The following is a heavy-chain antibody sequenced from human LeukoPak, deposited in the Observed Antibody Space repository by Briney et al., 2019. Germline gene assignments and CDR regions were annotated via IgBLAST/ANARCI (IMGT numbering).Heavy chain of an antibody. CDR2: IYYSGST. V-gene: IGHV4-61*08. D-gene: IGHD3-16*01. CDR3: ARGIDYAYYYYMDV. CDR1: GGSISSGGYY. J-gene: IGHJ6*03. Sequence: SETLSLTCTVSGGSISSGGYYWSWIRQHPGKGLEWIGYIYYSGSTNYNPSLKSRVTISVDTSKNQFSLKLSSVTAADTAVYYCARGIDYAYYYYMDVWGKGTTVTVSS.